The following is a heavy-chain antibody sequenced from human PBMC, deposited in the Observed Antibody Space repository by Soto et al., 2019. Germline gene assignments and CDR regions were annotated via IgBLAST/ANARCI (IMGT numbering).Heavy chain of an antibody. D-gene: IGHD5-12*01. V-gene: IGHV4-34*01. J-gene: IGHJ4*02. CDR1: GGSFSGYY. Sequence: SLTCAVYGGSFSGYYWSWIRQPPGKGLEWIGEINHSGSTNYNPSLKSRVTISVDTSKNQFSLKLSSVTAADTAVYYCASADIVARASGYWGQGTLVTVSS. CDR2: INHSGST. CDR3: ASADIVARASGY.